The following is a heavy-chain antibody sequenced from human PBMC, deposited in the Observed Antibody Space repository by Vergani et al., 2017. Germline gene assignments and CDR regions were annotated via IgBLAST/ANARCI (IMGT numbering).Heavy chain of an antibody. Sequence: QVQLVQSGAEVKKPGSSVKVSCKASGGTFSSYAISWVRQAPGQGLEWMGGIIPIFGTANYAQKFQGIVTITADESTSTAYMELSSLRSEDTAVYYCARPSLRDSSGYYDAFDIWGQGTMVTVSS. J-gene: IGHJ3*02. CDR3: ARPSLRDSSGYYDAFDI. CDR1: GGTFSSYA. V-gene: IGHV1-69*01. D-gene: IGHD3-22*01. CDR2: IIPIFGTA.